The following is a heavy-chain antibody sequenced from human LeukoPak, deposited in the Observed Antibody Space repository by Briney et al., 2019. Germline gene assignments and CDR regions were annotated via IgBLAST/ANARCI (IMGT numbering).Heavy chain of an antibody. CDR3: ARGFGDPPYYYYYMDV. CDR1: GYTFTGYF. CDR2: INPDSGGT. Sequence: ASVKVSCKASGYTFTGYFIHWVRQAPGQGLEWMGWINPDSGGTNYAQKFQGRVTMTRDTSISTAYMELSSLRSEDTAVYYCARGFGDPPYYYYYMDVWGKGTTVTVSS. V-gene: IGHV1-2*02. J-gene: IGHJ6*03. D-gene: IGHD4-17*01.